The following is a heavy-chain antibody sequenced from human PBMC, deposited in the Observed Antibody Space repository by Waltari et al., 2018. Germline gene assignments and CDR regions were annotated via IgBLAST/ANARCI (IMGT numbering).Heavy chain of an antibody. V-gene: IGHV1-8*01. J-gene: IGHJ5*02. CDR2: MKPNSGNT. CDR1: GYTFTSYD. D-gene: IGHD3-3*01. CDR3: AKRVRFLEWSPFDP. Sequence: QVQLVQSGAEVKKPGASVKVSCKASGYTFTSYDINWVRQATGQGLEWMGWMKPNSGNTGYAQKFQGRVTMTRNTSISTAYMELSSLRSEDTAVYYCAKRVRFLEWSPFDPWGQGTLVTVSS.